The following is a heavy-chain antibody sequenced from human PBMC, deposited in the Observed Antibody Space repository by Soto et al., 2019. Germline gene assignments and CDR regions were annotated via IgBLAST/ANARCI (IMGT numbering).Heavy chain of an antibody. D-gene: IGHD6-19*01. CDR3: AKALYSSGWSLYYYGMDV. CDR2: ISYDGSNK. J-gene: IGHJ6*02. Sequence: QVQLVESGGGVVQPGRSLRLSCAASGFTFSSYGMHWVRQAPGKGLEWVAVISYDGSNKYYADSVKGRFTISRDNSKNTLYLQLNSLRAEDTAVYYCAKALYSSGWSLYYYGMDVWGQGTTVTVSS. CDR1: GFTFSSYG. V-gene: IGHV3-30*18.